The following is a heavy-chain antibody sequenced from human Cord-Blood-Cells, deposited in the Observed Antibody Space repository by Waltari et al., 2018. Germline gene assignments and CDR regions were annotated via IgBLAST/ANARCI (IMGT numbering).Heavy chain of an antibody. Sequence: EVQLVETGGGLIQPGGSLSISCAASGFTVSSNSMSWVRQAPGKGLEWVSVIYSGGSTYYADSVKGRFTISRDNSKNTLYLQMNSLRAEDTAVYYCARDIRYSSGWYDYWGQGTLVTVSS. CDR1: GFTVSSNS. D-gene: IGHD6-19*01. J-gene: IGHJ4*02. V-gene: IGHV3-53*02. CDR3: ARDIRYSSGWYDY. CDR2: IYSGGST.